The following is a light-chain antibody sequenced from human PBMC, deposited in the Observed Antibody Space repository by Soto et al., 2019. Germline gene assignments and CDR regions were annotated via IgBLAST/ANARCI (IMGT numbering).Light chain of an antibody. CDR3: QEYDNLPIT. Sequence: DVQMTQSPSSLSASLGDRVTITCQARQDISNYLNWYQQKPGKAPKLLIYDVSNLEPGVPSRFSGSGSGTHFTFTISSLQPEDIGTYYCQEYDNLPITFGQGTRLEIK. V-gene: IGKV1-33*01. CDR1: QDISNY. J-gene: IGKJ5*01. CDR2: DVS.